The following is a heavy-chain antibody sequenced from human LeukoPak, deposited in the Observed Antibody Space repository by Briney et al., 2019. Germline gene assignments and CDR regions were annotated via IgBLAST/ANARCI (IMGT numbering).Heavy chain of an antibody. CDR1: GGSISSYY. Sequence: SETLSLTCTVSGGSISSYYWGWIRQPPGKGLEWVGHIYYLGSTNYNPSLKSRVTISIDTSKNYFSLKLNSVIAADAAVYYCARDRPGSYGYFDLWGRGTLVTVSS. J-gene: IGHJ2*01. V-gene: IGHV4-59*01. D-gene: IGHD3-10*01. CDR3: ARDRPGSYGYFDL. CDR2: IYYLGST.